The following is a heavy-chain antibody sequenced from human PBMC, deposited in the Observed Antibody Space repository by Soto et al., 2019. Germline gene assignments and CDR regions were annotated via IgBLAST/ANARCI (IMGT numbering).Heavy chain of an antibody. CDR2: IYYSGST. CDR3: ARTSYDSSGTAADP. Sequence: SETMSLTCTVSGGSISSYYWSWIRQHPGKGLEWIGYIYYSGSTYYNPSLKSRVTISVDTSKNQFSLKLSSVTAADTAVYYCARTSYDSSGTAADPWGQGTLVTVSS. J-gene: IGHJ5*02. V-gene: IGHV4-59*06. CDR1: GGSISSYY. D-gene: IGHD3-22*01.